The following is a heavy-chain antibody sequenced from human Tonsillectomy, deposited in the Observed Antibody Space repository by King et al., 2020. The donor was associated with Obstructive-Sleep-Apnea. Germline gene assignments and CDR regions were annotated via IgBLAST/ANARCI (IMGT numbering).Heavy chain of an antibody. CDR3: ATVADY. CDR2: FTWNGDKA. Sequence: VQLVESGGGLVQPGGSLRLSCAGSGFTFDVFAMSWGRQAPGKGLEWVSGFTWNGDKAGYADSVRGRFTISRDNAKNSLYLHMTSLRSDDTAMYYCATVADYWGQGTLITVSS. CDR1: GFTFDVFA. J-gene: IGHJ4*02. V-gene: IGHV3-9*01.